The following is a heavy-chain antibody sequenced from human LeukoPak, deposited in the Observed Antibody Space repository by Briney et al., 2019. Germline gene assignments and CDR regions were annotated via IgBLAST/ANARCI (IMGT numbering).Heavy chain of an antibody. V-gene: IGHV1-2*02. CDR3: ARFTVVRSSGYYYYYYYMDV. J-gene: IGHJ6*03. D-gene: IGHD3-22*01. CDR1: GYTFTGYY. CDR2: INPNSGGT. Sequence: VASVKVSCKASGYTFTGYYMHWVRQAPGQGLEWMGWINPNSGGTNYAQKFQGRVTMTRDTSISTAYMELSRLRSDDTAVYYCARFTVVRSSGYYYYYYYMDVWGKGTTVTISS.